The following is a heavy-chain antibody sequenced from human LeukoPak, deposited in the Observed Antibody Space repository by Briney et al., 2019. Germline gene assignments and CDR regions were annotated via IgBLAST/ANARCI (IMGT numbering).Heavy chain of an antibody. CDR3: AKDSSLDL. CDR1: GFPFSSYA. V-gene: IGHV3-23*01. Sequence: AGGSLVLSCAASGFPFSSYAMSWVRPAPGKGLEWVSAISGSGGSTYYADSVKGRFTISRDNSKNTLYLQMNSLRAEDTAVYYCAKDSSLDLWGQGTLVTVSS. J-gene: IGHJ5*02. D-gene: IGHD6-6*01. CDR2: ISGSGGST.